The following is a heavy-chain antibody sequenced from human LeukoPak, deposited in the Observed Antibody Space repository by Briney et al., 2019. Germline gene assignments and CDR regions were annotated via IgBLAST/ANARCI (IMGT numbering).Heavy chain of an antibody. D-gene: IGHD5-24*01. CDR3: ARDFGGSDGYTGYWYFDL. CDR1: GGSISSYY. CDR2: IYYSGST. V-gene: IGHV4-59*01. Sequence: SETLSLTCTVSGGSISSYYWSWILQPPGKGLEWIGYIYYSGSTTYNPSLKSRVTISVDTSKNQFSLKLSSVTAADTAVYYCARDFGGSDGYTGYWYFDLWGRGTLVTVSS. J-gene: IGHJ2*01.